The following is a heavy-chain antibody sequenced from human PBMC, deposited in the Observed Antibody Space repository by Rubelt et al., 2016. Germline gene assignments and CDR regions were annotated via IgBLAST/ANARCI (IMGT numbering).Heavy chain of an antibody. CDR1: TGSISSDIYH. V-gene: IGHV4-39*01. Sequence: QLQLQESGPGLVKPSETLSLTCAVFTGSISSDIYHWGWVRQPPGKGLEWIGSIFYSGTTYYNPSLKSRVTISLDTSKKQFSLRLTSVTAADTAVYYCARLDYRNYVCVDYWGQGTLVTVSS. CDR2: IFYSGTT. D-gene: IGHD4-11*01. CDR3: ARLDYRNYVCVDY. J-gene: IGHJ4*02.